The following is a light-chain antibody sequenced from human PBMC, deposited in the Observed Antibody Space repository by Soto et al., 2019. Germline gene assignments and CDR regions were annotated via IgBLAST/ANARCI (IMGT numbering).Light chain of an antibody. CDR2: YDD. Sequence: QSVLTQPPSVSEAPRQRVTISCSGSSSNIGNNAVNWYRQLPGKAPKLLIYYDDLLPSGVSDRFSGSKSGTSASLAISGLQSEDEADYYCAAWDDSLNGSYVFGTGTKVTVL. V-gene: IGLV1-36*01. CDR3: AAWDDSLNGSYV. CDR1: SSNIGNNA. J-gene: IGLJ1*01.